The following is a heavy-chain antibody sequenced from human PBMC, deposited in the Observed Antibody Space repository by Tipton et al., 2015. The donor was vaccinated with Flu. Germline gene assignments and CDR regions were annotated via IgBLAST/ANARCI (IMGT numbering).Heavy chain of an antibody. D-gene: IGHD3-3*01. CDR1: GFTVSSNY. J-gene: IGHJ4*02. CDR3: ARTHYDFWSGYYFDY. CDR2: IYSGGGT. V-gene: IGHV3-53*01. Sequence: SLRLSCAASGFTVSSNYMSWVRQAPGKGLEWVSVIYSGGGTYYADSVKGRFTISRDNSKNTLYLQMNSLRAEDTAAYYCARTHYDFWSGYYFDYWGQGTLVTVSS.